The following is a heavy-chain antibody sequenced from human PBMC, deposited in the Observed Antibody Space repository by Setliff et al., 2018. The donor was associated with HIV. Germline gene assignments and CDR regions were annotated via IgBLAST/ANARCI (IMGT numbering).Heavy chain of an antibody. CDR2: INIDGGPT. CDR3: ARDRFRGGVGTGLAEY. CDR1: GFTFRSYW. D-gene: IGHD3-16*01. J-gene: IGHJ4*02. V-gene: IGHV3-74*01. Sequence: PGGSLRLSCAASGFTFRSYWMYWVRQPPGKGLVWVSRINIDGGPTNYADSVKGRFTISRDNAKNTLYLQMNGLSAEDTAVYYCARDRFRGGVGTGLAEYWGQGTVVTVS.